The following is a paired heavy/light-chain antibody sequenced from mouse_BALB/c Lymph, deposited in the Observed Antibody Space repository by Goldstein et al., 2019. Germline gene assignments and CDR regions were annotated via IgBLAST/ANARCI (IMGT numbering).Light chain of an antibody. J-gene: IGKJ1*01. Sequence: DIVMTQSHKFMSTSVGDRVSITCKASQDVSTAVAWYQQKPGQSPKLLIYWASTRHTGVPDRFTGSGSGTDYTLTISSVQAEDLALYYCQQHYSTPWTFGGGTKLEIK. CDR3: QQHYSTPWT. CDR1: QDVSTA. V-gene: IGKV6-25*01. CDR2: WAS.
Heavy chain of an antibody. D-gene: IGHD1-1*01. V-gene: IGHV5-17*02. CDR2: ISSGSSTI. Sequence: DVQLVESGGGLVQPGGSRKLSCAASGFTFSSFGMHWVRQAPEKGLEWVAYISSGSSTIYYADTVKGRFTISRDNPKNTLFLQMTSLRSEDTAMYYCARSGVYYYGSYWGQGTTLTVSS. J-gene: IGHJ2*01. CDR1: GFTFSSFG. CDR3: ARSGVYYYGSY.